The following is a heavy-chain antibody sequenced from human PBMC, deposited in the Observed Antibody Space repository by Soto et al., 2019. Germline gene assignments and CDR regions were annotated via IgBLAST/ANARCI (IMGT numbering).Heavy chain of an antibody. J-gene: IGHJ4*02. CDR1: GCTFTSYA. Sequence: ASVKVSCKASGCTFTSYAIHWVRPAPGQRLEWMGWINAGNGNTKYSQKFQGRVTITRDTSASTAYMELSSLRSEDTAVYYCARVIGGLYYFDYWGQGTLVTVSS. CDR3: ARVIGGLYYFDY. CDR2: INAGNGNT. V-gene: IGHV1-3*01. D-gene: IGHD3-16*01.